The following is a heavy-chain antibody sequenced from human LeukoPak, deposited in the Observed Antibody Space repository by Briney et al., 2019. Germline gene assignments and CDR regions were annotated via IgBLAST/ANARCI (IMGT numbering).Heavy chain of an antibody. V-gene: IGHV4-38-2*02. CDR1: NSSISSDYY. CDR2: IYHSGTT. CDR3: ARALYYYETSGYTFDS. J-gene: IGHJ4*02. Sequence: SETLSLTCSVSNSSISSDYYWGWIRQSPGKGLEWIGSIYHSGTTHYYPSLKNRVSMSIDTSRNQFSLQLTSVTAADTAVYYCARALYYYETSGYTFDSWGQGTLVTVSS. D-gene: IGHD3-22*01.